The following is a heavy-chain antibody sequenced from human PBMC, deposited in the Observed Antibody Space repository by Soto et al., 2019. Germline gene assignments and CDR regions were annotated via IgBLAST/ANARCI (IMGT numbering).Heavy chain of an antibody. CDR3: ARAPSGYDGVGYYYYYDMDV. Sequence: PGGSSGLSCAASGFTFSSYSMNWVRQAPGKGLEWVSSISSSSSYIYYADSVKGRFTISRDNAKNSLYLQMNSLRAEDTAVYYCARAPSGYDGVGYYYYYDMDVWGQGTTVTVSS. CDR2: ISSSSSYI. V-gene: IGHV3-21*01. J-gene: IGHJ6*02. CDR1: GFTFSSYS. D-gene: IGHD5-12*01.